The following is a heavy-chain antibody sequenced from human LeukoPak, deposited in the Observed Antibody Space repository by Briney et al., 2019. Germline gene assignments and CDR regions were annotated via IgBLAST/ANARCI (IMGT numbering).Heavy chain of an antibody. CDR2: INPGKGNT. Sequence: ASVKVSCKASGYTFIDYAIHWVRQAPGQRLEWMGWINPGKGNTKYSQKFQGRVTITRDPSASSAYMDLSNLGSEDTAVYYCARARRSSGETYYFDYWGQGTLVTVSS. CDR3: ARARRSSGETYYFDY. D-gene: IGHD2-15*01. CDR1: GYTFIDYA. J-gene: IGHJ4*02. V-gene: IGHV1-3*01.